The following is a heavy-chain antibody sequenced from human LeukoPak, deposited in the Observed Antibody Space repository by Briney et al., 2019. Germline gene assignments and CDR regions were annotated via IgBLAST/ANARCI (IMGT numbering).Heavy chain of an antibody. CDR2: IGTSSSTV. J-gene: IGHJ6*03. CDR1: GFTFSSYS. Sequence: PGGSLRLSCAASGFTFSSYSMNWVRQAPGEGLEWISYIGTSSSTVYYADSVKGRSTISRDNAKNSLYLQMNSLRAEDTAVYYCTRGRPYYMDVWGKGTTVTVSS. D-gene: IGHD5-24*01. V-gene: IGHV3-48*04. CDR3: TRGRPYYMDV.